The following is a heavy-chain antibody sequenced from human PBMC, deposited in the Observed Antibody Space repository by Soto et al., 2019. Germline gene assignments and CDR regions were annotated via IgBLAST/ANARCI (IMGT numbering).Heavy chain of an antibody. CDR2: INSDGSST. V-gene: IGHV3-74*01. Sequence: GGSLRLSCAASGFTFSSYWTHWVRQAPGKGLVWVSRINSDGSSTSYADSVKGRFTISRDNAKNTLYLQMNSLRAEDTAVYYCARDFGYYDSSGYYSHYYYYGMDVWGQGTTVTVTS. D-gene: IGHD3-22*01. CDR3: ARDFGYYDSSGYYSHYYYYGMDV. CDR1: GFTFSSYW. J-gene: IGHJ6*02.